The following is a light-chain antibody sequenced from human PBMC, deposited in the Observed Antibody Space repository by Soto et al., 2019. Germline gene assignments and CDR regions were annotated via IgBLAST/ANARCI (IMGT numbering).Light chain of an antibody. Sequence: VLTQSQDTLSLSPGEGASLSCRASQSVSSSYLVWYQQKPGQPPRLLIFHASTRATGVPARFSGSGSGTEFTLTISSLQSEDFAVYYCQQYNDWPRTFGQGTMVDI. CDR2: HAS. V-gene: IGKV3-15*01. CDR3: QQYNDWPRT. CDR1: QSVSSSY. J-gene: IGKJ1*01.